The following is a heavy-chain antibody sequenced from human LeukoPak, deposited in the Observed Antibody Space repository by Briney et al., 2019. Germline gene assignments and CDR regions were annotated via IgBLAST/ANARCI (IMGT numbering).Heavy chain of an antibody. CDR1: GGSISSNSYY. CDR2: IYHSGST. D-gene: IGHD3-22*01. V-gene: IGHV4-39*07. Sequence: PSETLSLTCTVSGGSISSNSYYWGWIRQPPGKGLEWIGSIYHSGSTYYNPSLKSRVSVSVDTSKNQFSLKLSSVTAADTAVYYCARLYLGRRYYYDSSGYSSDYWGQGTLVTVSS. CDR3: ARLYLGRRYYYDSSGYSSDY. J-gene: IGHJ4*02.